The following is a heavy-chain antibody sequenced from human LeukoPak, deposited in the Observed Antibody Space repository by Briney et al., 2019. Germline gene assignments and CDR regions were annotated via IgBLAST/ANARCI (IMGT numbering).Heavy chain of an antibody. Sequence: GGSLRLSCAASGFTFSSYAMSWVRQAPGKGLEWVSAISGSGGSTYYADSVKGRFTISRDNSKNTLYLQMNSLRAEDTAVYCCATTPQRRITIFGVVDNFDYWGQGTLVTVSS. CDR1: GFTFSSYA. J-gene: IGHJ4*02. CDR3: ATTPQRRITIFGVVDNFDY. V-gene: IGHV3-23*01. CDR2: ISGSGGST. D-gene: IGHD3-3*01.